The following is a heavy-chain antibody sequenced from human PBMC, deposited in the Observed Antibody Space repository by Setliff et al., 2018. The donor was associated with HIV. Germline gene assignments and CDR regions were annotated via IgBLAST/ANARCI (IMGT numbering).Heavy chain of an antibody. J-gene: IGHJ5*01. V-gene: IGHV1-46*01. CDR1: GYTFTSYY. CDR2: INPSGGST. CDR3: ARRGVPQQIDLDS. Sequence: GASVKVSCKASGYTFTSYYIHWVRQAPGQGLEWMGRINPSGGSTSYAQKFQGRVTMTRDTSTSTVYMELSSLRSEDTAMYYSARRGVPQQIDLDSWGHGTLVTVSS. D-gene: IGHD3-10*01.